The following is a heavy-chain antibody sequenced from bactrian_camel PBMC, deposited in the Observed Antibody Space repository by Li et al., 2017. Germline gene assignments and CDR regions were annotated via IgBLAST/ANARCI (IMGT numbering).Heavy chain of an antibody. CDR2: INVYRTP. CDR1: GYHFSACG. V-gene: IGHV3S42*01. J-gene: IGHJ4*01. D-gene: IGHD5*01. Sequence: VQLVESGGDSVRTGGSLKLSCAIIGYHFSACGMGWFRQRPGKEREQVSTINVYRTPTYADSVKGRFTISRDNAKTTMYLQMNSLKSEDTALYYCVLGVSASTWGQGTQVTVS. CDR3: VLGVSAST.